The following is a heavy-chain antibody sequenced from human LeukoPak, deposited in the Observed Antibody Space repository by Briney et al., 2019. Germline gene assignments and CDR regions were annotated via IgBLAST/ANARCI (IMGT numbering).Heavy chain of an antibody. CDR2: ISRSGDNT. D-gene: IGHD2-15*01. Sequence: PGGSLRHSCAASGFSFTNYAMNWVRQAPGKGLEWVSVISRSGDNTYYADSVRGRFTISRDNSKNTLYLQMNSLRADDTAVYYCASGWGYCDTTNCYAFDCWGQGTLVTVSS. V-gene: IGHV3-23*01. CDR1: GFSFTNYA. CDR3: ASGWGYCDTTNCYAFDC. J-gene: IGHJ4*02.